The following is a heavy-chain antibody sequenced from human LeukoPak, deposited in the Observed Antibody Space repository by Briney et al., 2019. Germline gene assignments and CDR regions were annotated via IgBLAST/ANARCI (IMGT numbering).Heavy chain of an antibody. CDR1: GGSISSYY. Sequence: SETLSVTCTVSGGSISSYYWSWIRQPAGNGLEWIGRIYTSGSTNYNPSLKSRVTMSVDTSKNQFSLKLSSVTAADTAVYYCARAPITMIADYFDYWGQGTLVTVSS. V-gene: IGHV4-4*07. CDR3: ARAPITMIADYFDY. J-gene: IGHJ4*02. CDR2: IYTSGST. D-gene: IGHD3-22*01.